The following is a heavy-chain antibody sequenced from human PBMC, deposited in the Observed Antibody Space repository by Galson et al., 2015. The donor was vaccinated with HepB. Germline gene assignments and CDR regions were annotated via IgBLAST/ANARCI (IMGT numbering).Heavy chain of an antibody. D-gene: IGHD3-10*01. CDR3: ARDYNGYNILGGLDV. J-gene: IGHJ6*02. V-gene: IGHV1-2*02. CDR1: GYTFTGYY. CDR2: INTNSGGT. Sequence: SVKVSCKASGYTFTGYYLHWVRQAPGQGLEWMGWINTNSGGTNYARQFQGRVTVTRDTSISTAYMELSRLRSDDTAVYYCARDYNGYNILGGLDVWGLGTTVTVSS.